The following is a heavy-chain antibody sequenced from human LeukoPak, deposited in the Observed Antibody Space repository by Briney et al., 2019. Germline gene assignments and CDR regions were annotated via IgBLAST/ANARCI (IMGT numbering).Heavy chain of an antibody. CDR2: IYYSGST. J-gene: IGHJ3*02. Sequence: SETLSLTCTVSGGSISSSSYYWGWIRQPPGKGLEWIGSIYYSGSTYYNPSLKSRVTISVDTSKNQFSLKLSSVTAADTAVYYCARRLAAFDIWGQGTMVTVSS. CDR1: GGSISSSSYY. V-gene: IGHV4-39*01. CDR3: ARRLAAFDI.